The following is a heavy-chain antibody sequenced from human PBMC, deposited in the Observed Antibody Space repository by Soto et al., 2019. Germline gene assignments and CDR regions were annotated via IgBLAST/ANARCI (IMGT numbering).Heavy chain of an antibody. CDR3: ARYCTGGSCFCIY. CDR1: GYTLTNYA. V-gene: IGHV1-18*01. J-gene: IGHJ4*02. Sequence: QVQLVQSAAEVKKPGASVKVSCKASGYTLTNYAISWVRQAPGQGPEWMGWINTYNGNSNYAQKFQGRFTMTTDTSTNTAYMELRSMTSVDTAVYYCARYCTGGSCFCIYCGQVTLVIVSS. CDR2: INTYNGNS. D-gene: IGHD2-15*01.